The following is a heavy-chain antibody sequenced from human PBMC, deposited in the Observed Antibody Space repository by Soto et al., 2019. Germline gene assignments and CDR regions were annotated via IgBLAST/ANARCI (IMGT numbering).Heavy chain of an antibody. D-gene: IGHD3-3*01. Sequence: SGPTLVNPAQTLPLTCTFSGFTLRTRPMGVGWIRQPPGKALEWLALIYWNDNKHYSPSLKSRLTVTEDTSKTQVVLTMTIMDPVDTATYYCAHTFDVWSGYYPGFDYWGPGILVTVSS. V-gene: IGHV2-5*01. CDR2: IYWNDNK. CDR1: GFTLRTRPMG. J-gene: IGHJ4*02. CDR3: AHTFDVWSGYYPGFDY.